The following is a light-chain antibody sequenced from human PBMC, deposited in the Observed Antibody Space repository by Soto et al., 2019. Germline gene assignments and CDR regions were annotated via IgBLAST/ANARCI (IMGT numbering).Light chain of an antibody. Sequence: QPVLTQPASVSGSPGQSITISCTGTSSDVGGYNYVSWYQQHPGKAPKLMIYEVSNRPSGVSNRFSGSKSGNTASLTISGLQAEDEADYYCSSYTSSLPVVFGGGTKLTVL. CDR2: EVS. CDR3: SSYTSSLPVV. CDR1: SSDVGGYNY. V-gene: IGLV2-14*01. J-gene: IGLJ2*01.